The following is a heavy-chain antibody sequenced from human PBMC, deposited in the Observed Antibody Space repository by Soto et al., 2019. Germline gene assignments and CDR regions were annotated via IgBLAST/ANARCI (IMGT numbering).Heavy chain of an antibody. Sequence: EVQLLESGGGLVQPGGSLRLSCVASGFTFSSYAMRWVRQAPVKGLEWVSAISGSGGSTYYADSVKGRFTISRDNSKNTLYLQRNSLRAEDTAVYSCARRGSGSYYDYWGQGTLVTVSS. CDR3: ARRGSGSYYDY. CDR2: ISGSGGST. D-gene: IGHD1-26*01. V-gene: IGHV3-23*01. CDR1: GFTFSSYA. J-gene: IGHJ4*02.